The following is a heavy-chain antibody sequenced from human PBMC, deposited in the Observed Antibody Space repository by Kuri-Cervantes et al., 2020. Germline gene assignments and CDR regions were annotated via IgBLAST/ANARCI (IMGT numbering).Heavy chain of an antibody. CDR3: AKGLSTTPYYYYYGMDV. J-gene: IGHJ6*02. CDR1: GFTFDDYA. Sequence: LSLTCAASGFTFDDYAMHWARQAPGKGLEWVSGISWNSGSIGYADSVKGRFTISRDNAKNSLYLHMNSLRAEDTALYYCAKGLSTTPYYYYYGMDVWGQGTTVTVSS. D-gene: IGHD2/OR15-2a*01. V-gene: IGHV3-9*01. CDR2: ISWNSGSI.